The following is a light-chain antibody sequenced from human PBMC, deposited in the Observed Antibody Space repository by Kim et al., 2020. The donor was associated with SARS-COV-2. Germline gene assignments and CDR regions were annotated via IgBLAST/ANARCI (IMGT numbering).Light chain of an antibody. J-gene: IGKJ4*01. Sequence: EIVLTQSPATVSLSPGERATLSCRASQSVSSYLAWYQQKPGQAPRLLIYDAFNRAPGIPDRFSGSGSGTDFTLTISSLESEDFAVYYCQQRSNWPLTFGGGTKVDIK. CDR2: DAF. V-gene: IGKV3-11*01. CDR1: QSVSSY. CDR3: QQRSNWPLT.